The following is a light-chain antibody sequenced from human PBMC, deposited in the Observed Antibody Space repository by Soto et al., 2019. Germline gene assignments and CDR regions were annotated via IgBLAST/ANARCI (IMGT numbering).Light chain of an antibody. CDR3: QQTYSTLSIT. J-gene: IGKJ5*01. CDR2: AAS. Sequence: DIQMTQSPSSLSASVGDRVTITCRASESIARHLNWYQQKPGKAPKLLIYAASSLQNGVPSRFRGGGSVTDFTLTISNLQPEDFATYYCQQTYSTLSITFGQGTRLEI. V-gene: IGKV1-39*01. CDR1: ESIARH.